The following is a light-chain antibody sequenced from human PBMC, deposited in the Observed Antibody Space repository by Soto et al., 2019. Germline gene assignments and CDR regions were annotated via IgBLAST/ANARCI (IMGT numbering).Light chain of an antibody. V-gene: IGKV3-11*01. CDR3: QQSNNWPFT. J-gene: IGKJ3*01. Sequence: EVVLTQSPATLSLSPGERATLSCRASQSVKNFLAWYQQKPGQAPRLLIFDASNRATAIPARFSGSGSGTDFTLTISALEPEALGVYYCQQSNNWPFTFGHGTKVDIK. CDR2: DAS. CDR1: QSVKNF.